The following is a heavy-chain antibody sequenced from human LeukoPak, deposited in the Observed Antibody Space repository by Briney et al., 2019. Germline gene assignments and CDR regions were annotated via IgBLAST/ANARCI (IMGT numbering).Heavy chain of an antibody. CDR1: GFTVSSNY. Sequence: GGSLRLSCAASGFTVSSNYMSWVRQAPGKGLEWVSVIYSGGSTYYADSVKGRFTISRDNSKNSLYLQMNSLRAEDTAVYYCARDYYDSSGYYYFDYWGQGTLVTVSS. D-gene: IGHD3-22*01. V-gene: IGHV3-53*01. CDR2: IYSGGST. J-gene: IGHJ4*02. CDR3: ARDYYDSSGYYYFDY.